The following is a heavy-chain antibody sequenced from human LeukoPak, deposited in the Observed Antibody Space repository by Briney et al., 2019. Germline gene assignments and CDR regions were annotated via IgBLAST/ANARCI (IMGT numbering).Heavy chain of an antibody. J-gene: IGHJ4*02. Sequence: GGSLRLSXAASGFTFSSYAMSWVRQAPGKGLEWVSAITGSGGSTYYADSVKGRFTISRDNSKNTLYLQMNSLRVEDTALYYCAKDVASTSCFDYWGQGTLVTVSS. D-gene: IGHD2-2*01. CDR3: AKDVASTSCFDY. CDR2: ITGSGGST. V-gene: IGHV3-23*01. CDR1: GFTFSSYA.